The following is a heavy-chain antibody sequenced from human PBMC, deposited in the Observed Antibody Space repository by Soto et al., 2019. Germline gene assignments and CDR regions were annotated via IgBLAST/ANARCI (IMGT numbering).Heavy chain of an antibody. J-gene: IGHJ6*03. V-gene: IGHV3-74*01. Sequence: VKLVESGGGLVQPGGSLRLSCAASEFTFSGRSVHWVRQAPGKGLGWVSGIDKVGTDSTYANSVKGRFTSSRDNAKNTVYLQMNSLRVEDTAVYYCARGWFGPDVWGKGTTVTVSS. CDR1: EFTFSGRS. D-gene: IGHD3-10*01. CDR3: ARGWFGPDV. CDR2: IDKVGTDS.